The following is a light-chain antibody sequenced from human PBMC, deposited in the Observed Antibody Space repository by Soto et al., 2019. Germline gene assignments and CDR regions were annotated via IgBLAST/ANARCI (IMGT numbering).Light chain of an antibody. CDR1: QSVSSN. CDR3: QQCNNWPLYT. CDR2: GAS. J-gene: IGKJ2*01. V-gene: IGKV3-15*01. Sequence: EIVMTQSPATLSVSPGERATLSCRASQSVSSNLAWYQQKPGQAPRLLIYGASTRATGIPARFSGSGSGTEFTLTISSLQSEDFAVYYCQQCNNWPLYTFGKGTKLEIK.